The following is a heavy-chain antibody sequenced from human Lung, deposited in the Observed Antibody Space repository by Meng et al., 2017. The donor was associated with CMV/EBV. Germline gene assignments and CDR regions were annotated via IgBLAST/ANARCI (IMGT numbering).Heavy chain of an antibody. CDR1: GGSFSGYY. J-gene: IGHJ4*02. V-gene: IGHV4-34*01. CDR3: ASRRY. CDR2: INHRGST. Sequence: ESLKISCAVYGGSFSGYYWSWIRQPPGKGLEWIGEINHRGSTNYNPSLKSRVTISVDTSKNQFSLKLSSVTAADTAVYYCASRRYWGQGTLVTGSS.